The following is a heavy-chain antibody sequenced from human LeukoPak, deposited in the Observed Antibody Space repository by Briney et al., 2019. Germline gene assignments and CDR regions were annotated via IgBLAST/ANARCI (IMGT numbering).Heavy chain of an antibody. CDR3: AKDGDILSLHHPVDY. Sequence: GGALRLSCAASGFTFSSYAMSWVRQAPGKGLGWVLAISGSGGSTYYADSVKGRFTISRDNSKNTLYPQMNSLRAEDTAVYYCAKDGDILSLHHPVDYWGQGTLVTVSS. V-gene: IGHV3-23*01. D-gene: IGHD2-15*01. CDR2: ISGSGGST. CDR1: GFTFSSYA. J-gene: IGHJ4*02.